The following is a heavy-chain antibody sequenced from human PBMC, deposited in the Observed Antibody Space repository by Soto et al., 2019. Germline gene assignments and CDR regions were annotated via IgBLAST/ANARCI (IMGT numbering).Heavy chain of an antibody. CDR2: ISGPGTNT. D-gene: IGHD2-21*02. V-gene: IGHV3-23*01. J-gene: IGHJ6*02. CDR3: AGGGDADHMGYYYYYGLDV. CDR1: GFTFSSYA. Sequence: EVQLLESGGGLVQPGGSLRLSCAASGFTFSSYAMSWVRQAPGKGLEWVSTISGPGTNTYYADSVKGRFTISRDRSKSTLNLQMNSLRAEDTAVYYCAGGGDADHMGYYYYYGLDVWGQGTTVTVSS.